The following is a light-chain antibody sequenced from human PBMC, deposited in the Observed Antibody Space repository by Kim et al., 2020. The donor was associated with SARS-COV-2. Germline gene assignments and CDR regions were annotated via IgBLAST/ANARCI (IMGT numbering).Light chain of an antibody. J-gene: IGKJ2*01. CDR1: QSVLYSSNNKNY. Sequence: DIVMTQSPDSLAVSLGERATINCKPSQSVLYSSNNKNYLAWYQQKPGQPPKLLISWASTRESGVPDRFSGSGSGTDFTLTISSLQAEDVTVYYCQQYYSTPYTFGQGPKLEI. V-gene: IGKV4-1*01. CDR2: WAS. CDR3: QQYYSTPYT.